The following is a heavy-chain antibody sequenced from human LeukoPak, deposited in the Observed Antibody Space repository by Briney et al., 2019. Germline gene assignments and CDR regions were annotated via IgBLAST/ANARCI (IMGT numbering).Heavy chain of an antibody. J-gene: IGHJ4*02. D-gene: IGHD5-12*01. CDR3: ARGRRGYSGYDQGDFDS. V-gene: IGHV1-18*01. CDR2: ISAYNGNT. Sequence: ASVKVSCKASGYTFTSYGISWVRQAPGQGLEWMGWISAYNGNTNYAQKLQGRVTMTTDTSTSTAYMELRSLRSEDTAVYYCARGRRGYSGYDQGDFDSWGQGTLVTVSS. CDR1: GYTFTSYG.